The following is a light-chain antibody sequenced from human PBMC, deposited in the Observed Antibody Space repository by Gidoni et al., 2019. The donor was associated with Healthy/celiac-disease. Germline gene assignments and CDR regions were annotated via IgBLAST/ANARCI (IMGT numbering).Light chain of an antibody. Sequence: EIVLTQSPGPLSLSPGERATLSCRASQSVSSSYLAWYQQKPGQAPRLLIYGASSRATGIPDRFSGSGSGTDFTLTISRLEPEDFAVYYCQQYGSSPTFXQXTRLEIK. V-gene: IGKV3-20*01. CDR2: GAS. J-gene: IGKJ5*01. CDR3: QQYGSSPT. CDR1: QSVSSSY.